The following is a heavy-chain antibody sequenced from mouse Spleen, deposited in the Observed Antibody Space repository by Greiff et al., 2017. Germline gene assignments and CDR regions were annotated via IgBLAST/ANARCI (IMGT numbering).Heavy chain of an antibody. CDR1: GFSLTSSG. Sequence: VQLQQSGPGLVQPSQSLSITCTVSGFSLTSSGVHWVRQSPGKGLEWLGVIWSGGSTDYNAAFISRLSISKDNSKSQVFFKMNSLQADDTAIYYCARKGGRYDGYYEAWFAYWGQGTLVTVSA. V-gene: IGHV2-2*01. CDR2: IWSGGST. J-gene: IGHJ3*01. CDR3: ARKGGRYDGYYEAWFAY. D-gene: IGHD2-3*01.